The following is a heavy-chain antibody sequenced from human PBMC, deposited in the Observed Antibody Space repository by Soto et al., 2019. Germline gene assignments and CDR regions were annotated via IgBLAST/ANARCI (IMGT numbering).Heavy chain of an antibody. Sequence: GGSLRLSCAASGFTFSSYSMNWVRQAPGKGLEWVSSISSSSSYIYYADSVKGRFTISRDNAKNSLYLQMNSLRAEDTAVYYCARSEQSDIVVVPAANDYWGQGTLVTVSS. CDR3: ARSEQSDIVVVPAANDY. J-gene: IGHJ4*02. CDR1: GFTFSSYS. V-gene: IGHV3-21*01. D-gene: IGHD2-2*01. CDR2: ISSSSSYI.